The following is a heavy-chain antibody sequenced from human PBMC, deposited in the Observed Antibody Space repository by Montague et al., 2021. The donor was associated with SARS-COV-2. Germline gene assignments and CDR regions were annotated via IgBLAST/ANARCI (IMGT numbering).Heavy chain of an antibody. CDR2: IHHSGNT. J-gene: IGHJ5*02. Sequence: TLSLTCAVSGGSVSSGGYSWFWIREPPGKGLEWIGHIHHSGNTYYNPSLKSRATISEDTSKSQFSLKLRSVTAADTAVYYCARNIGWYSHDRWGQGTLVTVSS. CDR1: GGSVSSGGYS. CDR3: ARNIGWYSHDR. V-gene: IGHV4-30-2*01. D-gene: IGHD6-19*01.